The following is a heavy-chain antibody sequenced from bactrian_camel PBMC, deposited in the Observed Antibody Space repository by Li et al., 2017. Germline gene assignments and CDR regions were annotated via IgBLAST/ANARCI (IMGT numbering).Heavy chain of an antibody. Sequence: DVQLVESGGGLVQPGGSLRLSCAASGFTSSSYVMRWVRQAPGKGLEWVSSIDSGGSTYYADSVKVRFTISRDNVRNTVYLQMDSLKAEDTAMYYCAASAYYSGGYTIGIYYKYWGQGTQVTVS. CDR1: GFTSSSYV. D-gene: IGHD2*01. J-gene: IGHJ4*01. CDR2: IDSGGST. CDR3: AASAYYSGGYTIGIYYKY. V-gene: IGHV3S10*01.